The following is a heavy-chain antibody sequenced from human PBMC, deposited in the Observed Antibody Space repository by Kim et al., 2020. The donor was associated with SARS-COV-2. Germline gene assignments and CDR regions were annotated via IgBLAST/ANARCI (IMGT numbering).Heavy chain of an antibody. D-gene: IGHD3-22*01. CDR3: ARAEFTMIGGMDV. Sequence: YPGSVKGRFTNSRENAKNSLYFQMSGLRAGDTAVYYCARAEFTMIGGMDVWGQGTTVTVSS. J-gene: IGHJ6*02. V-gene: IGHV3-13*01.